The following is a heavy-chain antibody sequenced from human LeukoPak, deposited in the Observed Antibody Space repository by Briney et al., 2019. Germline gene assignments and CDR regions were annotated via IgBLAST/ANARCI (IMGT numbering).Heavy chain of an antibody. CDR2: INPNRGGT. Sequence: ASVKLSCKASGYTFTSYDINWVRQAPGQGLEWMGRINPNRGGTNNVEKFQGRVTMTTDTPISTAYMELSRRTSNDTALYYCARWSNSVFDYWGQGTLVAASS. J-gene: IGHJ4*02. V-gene: IGHV1-2*02. CDR1: GYTFTSYD. CDR3: ARWSNSVFDY. D-gene: IGHD1-26*01.